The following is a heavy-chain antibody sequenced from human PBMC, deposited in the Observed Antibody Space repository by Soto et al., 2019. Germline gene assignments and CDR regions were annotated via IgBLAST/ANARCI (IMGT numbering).Heavy chain of an antibody. CDR2: IKSDGSLT. CDR3: ASLMNIVLLPTATNAFDI. D-gene: IGHD2-2*01. J-gene: IGHJ3*02. V-gene: IGHV3-74*02. CDR1: EFTFANAW. Sequence: EVQLVESGGDLVKPGGSLRLSCAASEFTFANAWISWVRQAPGKGLEWVGRIKSDGSLTNYADSVKGRFTISRDNAKNTLYLQMNSLGAEDTAIYYCASLMNIVLLPTATNAFDIWGQGTLVTVSS.